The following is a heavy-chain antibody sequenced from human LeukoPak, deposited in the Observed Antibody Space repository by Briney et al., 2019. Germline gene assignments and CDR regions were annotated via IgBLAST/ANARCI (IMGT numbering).Heavy chain of an antibody. J-gene: IGHJ2*01. CDR3: ARGGGDYWYFDL. CDR1: GGPLSGYY. D-gene: IGHD2-21*01. V-gene: IGHV4-34*01. CDR2: IHHSGST. Sequence: SETLSLTCAVYGGPLSGYYWSWIRQPPGKGLEWIGEIHHSGSTNYNPSLKSRVNISVDTSKNQFSLKLTSVTAAGTAVYYCARGGGDYWYFDLWGRGTLVTVSS.